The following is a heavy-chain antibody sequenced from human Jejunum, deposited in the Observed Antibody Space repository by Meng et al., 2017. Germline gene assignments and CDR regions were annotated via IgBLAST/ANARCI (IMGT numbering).Heavy chain of an antibody. V-gene: IGHV3-15*01. Sequence: GESLKISCAASGSTFSRAWMTWVRQAPGKGLEWVGHIRSETDGGITAYAAPVKGRFSISRDDSRNTLYLQMNSLTTEDTGVYYCTTFLGFDYRVAFWGQGTLVTVSS. D-gene: IGHD3-9*01. CDR3: TTFLGFDYRVAF. J-gene: IGHJ4*02. CDR1: GSTFSRAW. CDR2: IRSETDGGIT.